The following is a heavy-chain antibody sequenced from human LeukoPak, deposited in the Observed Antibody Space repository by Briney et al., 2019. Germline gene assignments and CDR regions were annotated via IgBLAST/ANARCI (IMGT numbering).Heavy chain of an antibody. CDR2: ISYDGSNK. CDR1: GFTFSSYG. V-gene: IGHV3-30*18. CDR3: AKDMVAAIIAAAGPVDY. D-gene: IGHD6-13*01. J-gene: IGHJ4*02. Sequence: GGSLRLSCAASGFTFSSYGMHWVRQAPGKGLEWVAVISYDGSNKYYADSVKGRFTISRDNSKNTLYLQMNSLRAEDTAVYYCAKDMVAAIIAAAGPVDYWGQGTLVTVSS.